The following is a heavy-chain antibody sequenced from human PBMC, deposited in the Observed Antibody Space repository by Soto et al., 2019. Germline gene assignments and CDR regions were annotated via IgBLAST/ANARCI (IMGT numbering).Heavy chain of an antibody. Sequence: GASVKVSCKASGYTFTSYYMHWVRQAPGQGLEWMGIINPSGGSTIYAQKFQRRVTMTRDTSTSTVYMELSSLRSEDTAVYYCAREETTVTTPNWFGAWGQGTLVTVSS. J-gene: IGHJ5*02. CDR3: AREETTVTTPNWFGA. V-gene: IGHV1-46*01. CDR2: INPSGGST. D-gene: IGHD4-17*01. CDR1: GYTFTSYY.